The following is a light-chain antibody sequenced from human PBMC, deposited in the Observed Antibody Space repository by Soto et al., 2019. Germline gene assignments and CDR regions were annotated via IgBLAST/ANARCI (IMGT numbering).Light chain of an antibody. CDR2: AAS. V-gene: IGKV3-20*01. Sequence: EIVLTQSPGTLSLSPGERATLSCRASQSVSSSYLAWYQQKPGQAPRLLIYAASSRATGIPDRFSGSGSGTDFTLNISRLEPEDFAVYYCQQYGSSPAWTFGQGTKVEIK. CDR1: QSVSSSY. CDR3: QQYGSSPAWT. J-gene: IGKJ1*01.